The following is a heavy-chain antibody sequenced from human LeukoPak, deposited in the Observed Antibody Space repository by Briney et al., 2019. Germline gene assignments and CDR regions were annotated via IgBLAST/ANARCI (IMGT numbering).Heavy chain of an antibody. CDR3: AKDLWFGGGNWFDP. D-gene: IGHD3-10*01. CDR1: GFTFSSYS. V-gene: IGHV3-21*04. Sequence: PGGSLRLSCAASGFTFSSYSMNWVRQAPGKGLEWVSSISSSSSYIYYADSVKGRFTISRDNSKNTLYLQMNSLRAEDTAVYYCAKDLWFGGGNWFDPWGQGTLVTVSS. CDR2: ISSSSSYI. J-gene: IGHJ5*02.